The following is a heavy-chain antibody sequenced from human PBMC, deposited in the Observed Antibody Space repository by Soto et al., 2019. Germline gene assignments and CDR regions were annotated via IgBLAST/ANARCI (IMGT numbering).Heavy chain of an antibody. Sequence: GGSLRLSCAASGFTFSSYGMHWVRQAPGKGLEWVAVIWYDGSNKYYADSVKGRFTISRGNSKNTLYLQMNSLRAEDTAVYYCARDQDYGGNHYYFDYWGQGTLVTVSS. V-gene: IGHV3-33*01. J-gene: IGHJ4*02. CDR2: IWYDGSNK. CDR3: ARDQDYGGNHYYFDY. D-gene: IGHD4-17*01. CDR1: GFTFSSYG.